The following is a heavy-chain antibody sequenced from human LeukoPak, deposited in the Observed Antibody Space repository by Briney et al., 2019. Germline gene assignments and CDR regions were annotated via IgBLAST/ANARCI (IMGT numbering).Heavy chain of an antibody. J-gene: IGHJ4*02. CDR2: IYHSGST. D-gene: IGHD4-17*01. CDR3: AGNDYGDYVFDY. Sequence: SETLSLTCTVSGGSISSSSYYWGWIRQPPGKGLEWIGSIYHSGSTYYNPSLKSRVTISVDTSKNQFSLKLSSVTAADTAVYYCAGNDYGDYVFDYWGQGTLVTVSS. V-gene: IGHV4-39*07. CDR1: GGSISSSSYY.